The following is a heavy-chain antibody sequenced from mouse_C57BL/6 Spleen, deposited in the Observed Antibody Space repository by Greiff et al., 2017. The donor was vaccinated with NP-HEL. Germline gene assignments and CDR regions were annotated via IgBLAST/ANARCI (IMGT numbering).Heavy chain of an antibody. CDR3: ARGGLTGTGDY. CDR1: GYTFTSYT. J-gene: IGHJ2*01. D-gene: IGHD4-1*01. Sequence: QVQLQQSGAELARPGASVKMSCKASGYTFTSYTMHWVKQRPGQGLEWIGYINPSCGYSKYNQKFKDKATLTADKSSSTAYMQLSSLTSEDSAVYYCARGGLTGTGDYWGQGTTLTVSS. CDR2: INPSCGYS. V-gene: IGHV1-4*01.